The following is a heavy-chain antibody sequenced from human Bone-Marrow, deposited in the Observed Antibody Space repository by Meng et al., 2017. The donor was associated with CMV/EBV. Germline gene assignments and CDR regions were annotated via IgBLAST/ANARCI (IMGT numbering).Heavy chain of an antibody. CDR1: GGASRGSGW. Sequence: TCAVVGGASRGSGWWTWVRKPTGKRMEWIGEVAHSERRNYTPSLKSRVTISVDKSKKQFYLKVSSVTAADTAVYYCARNHGKSDFDYWGQGTLVTVSS. V-gene: IGHV4-4*02. CDR2: VAHSERR. CDR3: ARNHGKSDFDY. J-gene: IGHJ4*02. D-gene: IGHD1-14*01.